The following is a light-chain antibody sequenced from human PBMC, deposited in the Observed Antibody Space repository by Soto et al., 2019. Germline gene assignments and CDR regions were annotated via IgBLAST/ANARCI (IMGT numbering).Light chain of an antibody. J-gene: IGLJ2*01. CDR1: SSNIGSNY. Sequence: QSVLTQPPSASGTPGQRVTISCSGSSSNIGSNYVYWYQQLPGTAPKLLIYSNNQRPSVVPDRFSGSKSGTSASLAISGLRSEDEADYYCAAWDDSLSGLVVFGGGTKLTVL. CDR2: SNN. V-gene: IGLV1-47*02. CDR3: AAWDDSLSGLVV.